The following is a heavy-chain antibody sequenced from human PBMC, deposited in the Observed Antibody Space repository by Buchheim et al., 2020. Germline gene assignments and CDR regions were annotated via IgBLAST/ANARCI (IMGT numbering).Heavy chain of an antibody. CDR1: GFTFSSYG. V-gene: IGHV3-30*02. CDR2: IRYDGSNK. CDR3: AKELEQQLVRDYYGMDV. J-gene: IGHJ6*02. Sequence: QVQLVESGGGVVQPGRSLRLSCAASGFTFSSYGMHWVRQAPGKGLEWVAFIRYDGSNKYYADSVKGRFTISRDNSKHTLYLQRNSLRAEDTAVYYCAKELEQQLVRDYYGMDVWGQGTT. D-gene: IGHD6-13*01.